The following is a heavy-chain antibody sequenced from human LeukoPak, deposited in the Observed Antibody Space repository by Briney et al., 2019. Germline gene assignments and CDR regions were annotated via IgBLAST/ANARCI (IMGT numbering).Heavy chain of an antibody. CDR3: ARDRSTAMAIFDY. D-gene: IGHD5-18*01. CDR1: GYTFTGYY. Sequence: ASEKVSCKASGYTFTGYYMHWVRQAPGQGLEWMGRINPNSGGTNYAQKFQGRVTMTRDTSISTAYMELSRLRSDDTAVYYCARDRSTAMAIFDYWGQGTLVTVSS. V-gene: IGHV1-2*06. J-gene: IGHJ4*02. CDR2: INPNSGGT.